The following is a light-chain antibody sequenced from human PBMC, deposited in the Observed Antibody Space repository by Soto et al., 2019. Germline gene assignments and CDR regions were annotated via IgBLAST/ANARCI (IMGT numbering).Light chain of an antibody. CDR3: QQYNDWPPWT. J-gene: IGKJ1*01. CDR1: QSVSDN. CDR2: GAS. V-gene: IGKV3-15*01. Sequence: EIEMTQSPATLSMSPGERATLSCRASQSVSDNLAWYQQKPGQAPRLLIYGASTSATGIPARFSGSGSGTEFTLTIISLQSEDFAVYYCQQYNDWPPWTFGQGTKVEIK.